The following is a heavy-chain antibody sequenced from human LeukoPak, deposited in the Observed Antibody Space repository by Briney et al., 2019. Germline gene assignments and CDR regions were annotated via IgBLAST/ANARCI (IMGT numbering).Heavy chain of an antibody. CDR1: GFTVSSNY. V-gene: IGHV3-53*04. J-gene: IGHJ4*02. CDR3: ARGNLYYDSSGYYYPFDY. CDR2: IYSGGST. Sequence: PGGSLRLSCAASGFTVSSNYMSWVRQAPVKGLEWVSVIYSGGSTYYADSVKGRFTISRHNSKNTLYLQMNSLRAEDTAVYYCARGNLYYDSSGYYYPFDYWGQGTLVTVSS. D-gene: IGHD3-22*01.